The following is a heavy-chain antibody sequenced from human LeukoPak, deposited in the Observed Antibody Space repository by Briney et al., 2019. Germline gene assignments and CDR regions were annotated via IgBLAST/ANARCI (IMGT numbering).Heavy chain of an antibody. Sequence: SETLSLTCTVSGGSSRSGGYYWSWIRQPPGKGLEWIGYINHSGSTHFNPSLKSRVTISVDRAKNQYSLKLSSVTAADTAVYYCARDGYSPFDYWGQGILVTVSS. CDR3: ARDGYSPFDY. D-gene: IGHD5-24*01. CDR2: INHSGST. J-gene: IGHJ4*02. V-gene: IGHV4-30-2*01. CDR1: GGSSRSGGYY.